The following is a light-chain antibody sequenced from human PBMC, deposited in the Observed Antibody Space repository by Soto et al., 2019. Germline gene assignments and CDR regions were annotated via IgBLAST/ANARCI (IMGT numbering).Light chain of an antibody. CDR2: EVV. Sequence: QSALTQPASVSGSAGQSITISCTGTKNDIGVYDFVSWYQHHPGKAPRLIIYEVVQRPSGVPDRFSGSKSDNTASLTVSGLQAADEADYFCKSYAGSNTYVFGSGTKLTVL. V-gene: IGLV2-8*01. J-gene: IGLJ1*01. CDR3: KSYAGSNTYV. CDR1: KNDIGVYDF.